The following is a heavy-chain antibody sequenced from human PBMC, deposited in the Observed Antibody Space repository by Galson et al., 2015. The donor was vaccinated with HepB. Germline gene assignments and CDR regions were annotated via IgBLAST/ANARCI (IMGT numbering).Heavy chain of an antibody. J-gene: IGHJ4*02. CDR3: ARVGASPGVATIRKGPFDY. D-gene: IGHD5-12*01. V-gene: IGHV3-11*05. CDR1: GFTFSDYY. CDR2: ISSSSSYT. Sequence: LRLSCAASGFTFSDYYMSWIRQAPGKGLEWVSYISSSSSYTNYADSVKGRFTISRDNAKNSLYLQMNSLRAEDTAVYYCARVGASPGVATIRKGPFDYWGQGTLVTVSS.